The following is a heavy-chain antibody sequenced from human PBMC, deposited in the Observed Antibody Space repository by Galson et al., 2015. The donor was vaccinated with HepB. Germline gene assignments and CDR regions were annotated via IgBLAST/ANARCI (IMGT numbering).Heavy chain of an antibody. CDR3: ARLGRDGYRTGDY. CDR1: GYSFPDYW. J-gene: IGHJ4*02. CDR2: HYPGDSDT. V-gene: IGHV5-51*01. D-gene: IGHD5-24*01. Sequence: QSGAEVKEPGESLKISCKASGYSFPDYWIGWVRQMPGKGLEWMGIHYPGDSDTRSRPSFQGQVTISAAKSIGTAYLQWSSLKASDTAMYYCARLGRDGYRTGDYWGQGTLVTVSS.